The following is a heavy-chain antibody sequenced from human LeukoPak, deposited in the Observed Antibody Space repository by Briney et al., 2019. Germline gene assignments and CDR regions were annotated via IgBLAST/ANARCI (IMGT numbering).Heavy chain of an antibody. D-gene: IGHD2-2*02. V-gene: IGHV3-53*01. Sequence: SGGSLRLSCAASGFTVSSNYMSWARQAPGKGREGVPFIYSGGSTYYADSVKGRFTISRDNSKNTLYLQMNSLRAEDTAVYYCANRPSYCSSTSCYSVDYWGQGTLVTVSS. CDR1: GFTVSSNY. CDR2: IYSGGST. CDR3: ANRPSYCSSTSCYSVDY. J-gene: IGHJ4*02.